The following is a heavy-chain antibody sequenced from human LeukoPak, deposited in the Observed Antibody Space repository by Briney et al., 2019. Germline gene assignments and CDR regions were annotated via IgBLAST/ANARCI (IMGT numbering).Heavy chain of an antibody. Sequence: GGSLRLSCAASGFTFSSYGMHWVRQAPGKGLEWVAVISYDGSNKYYADSVKGRFTISRDNAKNSLYLQMNSLRAEDTAVYYCARDMVKTWGQGTLVTVSS. CDR3: ARDMVKT. J-gene: IGHJ4*02. CDR2: ISYDGSNK. CDR1: GFTFSSYG. D-gene: IGHD3-10*01. V-gene: IGHV3-33*05.